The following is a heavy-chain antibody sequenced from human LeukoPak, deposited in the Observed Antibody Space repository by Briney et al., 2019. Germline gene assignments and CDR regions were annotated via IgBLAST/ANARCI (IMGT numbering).Heavy chain of an antibody. V-gene: IGHV7-4-1*02. J-gene: IGHJ5*02. Sequence: ASVKVSCKASGYTFSSYGISWVRQAPGQGLEWMGWINTNTGNPTYAQGFTGRFVFSLDTSVSTAYLQISSLKTEDTAVYYCARGEIVVVVTSDNWFDPWGQGTLVTVSS. CDR1: GYTFSSYG. D-gene: IGHD2-15*01. CDR2: INTNTGNP. CDR3: ARGEIVVVVTSDNWFDP.